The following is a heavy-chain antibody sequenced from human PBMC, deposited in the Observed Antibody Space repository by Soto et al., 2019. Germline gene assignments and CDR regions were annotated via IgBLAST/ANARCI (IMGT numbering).Heavy chain of an antibody. CDR1: GFTFSSYA. J-gene: IGHJ6*03. Sequence: GGSLRLSCAASGFTFSSYAMSWVRQAPGKGLEWVSAISGSGGSTYYADSVKGRFTISRDNSKNTLYLQMNSLRAEDTAVYYCAKEGNMVVVPAAWHYYYMDVWGKGTTVTVSS. CDR2: ISGSGGST. D-gene: IGHD2-2*01. CDR3: AKEGNMVVVPAAWHYYYMDV. V-gene: IGHV3-23*01.